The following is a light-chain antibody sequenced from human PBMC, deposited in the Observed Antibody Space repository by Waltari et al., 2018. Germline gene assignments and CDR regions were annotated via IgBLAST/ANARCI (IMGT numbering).Light chain of an antibody. V-gene: IGKV3-15*01. CDR2: DAS. CDR1: PNIGSH. CDR3: QHYHNWPGT. J-gene: IGKJ5*01. Sequence: IVMTQSPAPLPVSPGGRVTLSCRASPNIGSHLAWYQQKPGQAPRILIFDASTRATGIPARFGGSWSGTEFTLTSSSLQSEDSAIYYCQHYHNWPGTFGQGTRLEIK.